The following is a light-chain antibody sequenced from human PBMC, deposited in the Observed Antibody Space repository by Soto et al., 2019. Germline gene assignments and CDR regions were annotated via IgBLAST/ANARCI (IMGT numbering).Light chain of an antibody. CDR1: QSISSW. V-gene: IGKV1-5*01. CDR3: QQYNSYSPWT. Sequence: DIPMTQSPSTLSASVGDRVTITCRASQSISSWLAWYQQKPGKAPKLLIYDASNLESGVPSRFSGSGSGTEFTLTISSLQPDDFATYYCQQYNSYSPWTFGQGTKVEIK. J-gene: IGKJ1*01. CDR2: DAS.